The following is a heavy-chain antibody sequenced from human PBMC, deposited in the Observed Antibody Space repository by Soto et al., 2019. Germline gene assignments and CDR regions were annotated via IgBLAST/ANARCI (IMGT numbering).Heavy chain of an antibody. CDR3: ARDCSGGSCSDAFDI. Sequence: SETLSLTCTVSGGSIDSYYWTWIRQPPGKGLEWIGYVYYTGTTTYSPSLKSRVTISVDTSKNQFSLKLSSVTAADTAVYYCARDCSGGSCSDAFDIWGQGTMVTVSS. J-gene: IGHJ3*02. V-gene: IGHV4-59*01. CDR2: VYYTGTT. CDR1: GGSIDSYY. D-gene: IGHD2-15*01.